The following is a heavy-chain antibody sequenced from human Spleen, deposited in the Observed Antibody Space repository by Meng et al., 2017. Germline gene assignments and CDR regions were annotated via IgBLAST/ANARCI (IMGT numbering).Heavy chain of an antibody. V-gene: IGHV4-59*11. CDR2: IYYSGST. CDR3: ARTDIYYYDPQVHYDAFDI. D-gene: IGHD3-22*01. CDR1: GGSISGHY. Sequence: SETLSLTCTVSGGSISGHYWSWIRQPPGKGLEWIGYIYYSGSTNYNPSLKSRVTISIDTSKNHFSLKLSSVTAADTAMYYCARTDIYYYDPQVHYDAFDIWGQGTMVTVSS. J-gene: IGHJ3*02.